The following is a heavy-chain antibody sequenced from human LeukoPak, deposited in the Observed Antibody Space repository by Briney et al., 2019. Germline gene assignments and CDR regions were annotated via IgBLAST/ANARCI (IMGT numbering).Heavy chain of an antibody. Sequence: ASVKVSCTASGYTFTSYYMHWVRQAPGQGLEWMGIINPSGGSTSYAQKFQGRVTMTRDTSTNTVYMELSSLRSEDTAVYFCARATLSDYYFNYWGQGTLVTVSS. J-gene: IGHJ4*02. CDR2: INPSGGST. CDR3: ARATLSDYYFNY. V-gene: IGHV1-46*01. CDR1: GYTFTSYY.